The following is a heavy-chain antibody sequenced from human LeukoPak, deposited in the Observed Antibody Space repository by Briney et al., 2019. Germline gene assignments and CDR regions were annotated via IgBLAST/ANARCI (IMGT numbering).Heavy chain of an antibody. V-gene: IGHV3-30*02. J-gene: IGHJ4*02. CDR2: IRSDSSNQ. Sequence: GGSLRLSCAASAFRFSSYGMHWVRQAPGKGPEWVAFIRSDSSNQYYADSVKGRFTISRDNAKNSLYLQMNSLRAEDTAVYYCAREDHSNYNYWGQGTLVTVSS. CDR3: AREDHSNYNY. D-gene: IGHD4-11*01. CDR1: AFRFSSYG.